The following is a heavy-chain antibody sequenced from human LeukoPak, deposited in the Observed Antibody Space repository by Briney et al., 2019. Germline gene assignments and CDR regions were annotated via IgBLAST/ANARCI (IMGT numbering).Heavy chain of an antibody. V-gene: IGHV1-69*13. CDR2: IIPIFGTA. CDR3: AREGYSYGDY. J-gene: IGHJ4*02. CDR1: GYTFTSYG. Sequence: EASVKVSCKASGYTFTSYGISWVRQAPGQGLEWMGGIIPIFGTANYAQKFQGRVTITADESTSTAYMELSSLRSEDTAVYYCAREGYSYGDYWGQGTLVTVSS. D-gene: IGHD5-18*01.